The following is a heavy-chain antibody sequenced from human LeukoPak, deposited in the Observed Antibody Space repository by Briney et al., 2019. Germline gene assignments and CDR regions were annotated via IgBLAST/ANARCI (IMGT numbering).Heavy chain of an antibody. CDR2: IRYDGTKK. J-gene: IGHJ4*02. CDR1: GFQFSRNG. CDR3: ARDFDDVNGDFYYIPDF. D-gene: IGHD2-21*01. Sequence: GGSLRLSCAASGFQFSRNGMHWVRQAPGKGLEWVAFIRYDGTKKFCGDSVRGRFTISRDNSKNTLYLEMNSLRHEDTAVYSCARDFDDVNGDFYYIPDFWGQGTLVSVSS. V-gene: IGHV3-30*02.